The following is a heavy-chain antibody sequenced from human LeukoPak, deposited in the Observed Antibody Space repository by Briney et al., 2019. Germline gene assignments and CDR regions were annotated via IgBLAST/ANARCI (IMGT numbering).Heavy chain of an antibody. J-gene: IGHJ4*02. CDR3: ARGGYYYDSSGYSY. V-gene: IGHV1-69*04. CDR1: GGTFSSYA. D-gene: IGHD3-22*01. CDR2: IIPILGIA. Sequence: ASVKVSCKASGGTFSSYAISWVRQAPGQGLEWMGRIIPILGIANYAQKFQGRVTITADKSTSTAYMELSSLRSEDTAVYYCARGGYYYDSSGYSYWGQGTLVIVSS.